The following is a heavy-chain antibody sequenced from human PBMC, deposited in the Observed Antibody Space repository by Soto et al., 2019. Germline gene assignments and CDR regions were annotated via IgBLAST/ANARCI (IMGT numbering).Heavy chain of an antibody. J-gene: IGHJ4*02. D-gene: IGHD5-12*01. Sequence: ASVKVSCKASGYTFTSYDINWVRQATGQGLEWMGWMNPNSGNTGYAQKFQGRVTMTRNTSTSTAYMELSSLRSEDTAVYYCARSGREDGYKTFDYWGQGTLVTVSS. CDR1: GYTFTSYD. CDR3: ARSGREDGYKTFDY. CDR2: MNPNSGNT. V-gene: IGHV1-8*01.